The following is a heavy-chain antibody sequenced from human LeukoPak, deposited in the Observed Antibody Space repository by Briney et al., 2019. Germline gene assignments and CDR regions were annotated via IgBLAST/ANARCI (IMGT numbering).Heavy chain of an antibody. Sequence: SETLSLTCAVYGGSFSGYYWSWIRQPPGKGLEWIGEINHSGSTNYNPSLKSRVTISVDTSKNQFSLKLSSVTAADTAVYYCASLYGSGSYYRYYYYMDVWGKGTTVTISS. V-gene: IGHV4-34*01. J-gene: IGHJ6*03. CDR3: ASLYGSGSYYRYYYYMDV. CDR2: INHSGST. CDR1: GGSFSGYY. D-gene: IGHD3-10*01.